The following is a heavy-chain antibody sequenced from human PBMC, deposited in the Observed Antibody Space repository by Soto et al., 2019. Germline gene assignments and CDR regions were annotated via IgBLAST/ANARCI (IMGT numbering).Heavy chain of an antibody. CDR1: GGTFSSYA. CDR2: INPIFGTA. J-gene: IGHJ4*02. Sequence: QVQLVQSGAEVKKPGSSVKVSCKASGGTFSSYAISWVRQAPGQGLEWMGGINPIFGTANYAQKFQGRVTITADESTSTAYMELSSLRSEDTAVYYCARDCPHYDCSGYCTDYWGQGTLVTVSS. CDR3: ARDCPHYDCSGYCTDY. V-gene: IGHV1-69*12. D-gene: IGHD3-22*01.